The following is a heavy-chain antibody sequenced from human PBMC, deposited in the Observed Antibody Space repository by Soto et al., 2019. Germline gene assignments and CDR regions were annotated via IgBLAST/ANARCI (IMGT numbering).Heavy chain of an antibody. CDR1: WDTSTSCG. J-gene: IGHJ6*02. Sequence: ASVKASCKASWDTSTSCGLSWVRQAPGQGLEWMGWIIAYNGNTNCGQKLQGRVTMTTDTSTGTAYMELRSLRSDDTAVYYCASDPGIGGMDVWAQGTTVTVSS. V-gene: IGHV1-18*01. CDR3: ASDPGIGGMDV. D-gene: IGHD1-26*01. CDR2: IIAYNGNT.